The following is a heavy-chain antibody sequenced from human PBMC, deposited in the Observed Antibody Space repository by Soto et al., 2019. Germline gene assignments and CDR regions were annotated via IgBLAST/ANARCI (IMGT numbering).Heavy chain of an antibody. D-gene: IGHD3-16*01. CDR3: AHTWGLPFDY. J-gene: IGHJ4*02. Sequence: QITLKESGPTLVKPTQTLTLTCTYSGFSLRTTGVGMGWIRQPPGKALEWLGIFYWDDDKRYSPSLKNRLTLTNDISKSQVVLTLTNMDPVDTATYYCAHTWGLPFDYWGQGTLVIVSS. CDR2: FYWDDDK. V-gene: IGHV2-5*02. CDR1: GFSLRTTGVG.